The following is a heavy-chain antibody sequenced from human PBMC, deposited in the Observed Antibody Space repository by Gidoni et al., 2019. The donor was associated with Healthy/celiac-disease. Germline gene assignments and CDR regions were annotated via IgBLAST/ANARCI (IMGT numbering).Heavy chain of an antibody. D-gene: IGHD6-13*01. V-gene: IGHV1-69*01. Sequence: QVQLVQSGAEVQKPGSSVQVSCKASGGTFSSYAISWVRQAPGQGLEWMGGIIPILGTANYAQKFQGRVTITADESTSTAYMELSSLRSEDTAVYYCARDSSYSSSLGLWGQGTLVTVSS. CDR3: ARDSSYSSSLGL. J-gene: IGHJ4*02. CDR2: IIPILGTA. CDR1: GGTFSSYA.